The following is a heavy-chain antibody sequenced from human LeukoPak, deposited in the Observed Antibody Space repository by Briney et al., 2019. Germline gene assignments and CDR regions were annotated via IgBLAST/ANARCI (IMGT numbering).Heavy chain of an antibody. V-gene: IGHV3-9*01. J-gene: IGHJ4*02. CDR3: AKDISFGDPIAAAGTGFDY. CDR1: GFTFDDYA. CDR2: ISWNSGSI. D-gene: IGHD6-13*01. Sequence: RTGGSLRLSCAASGFTFDDYAMHWVRQAPGKGLEWVSGISWNSGSIGYADSVKGRFTISRDNAKNSLYLQMNSLRAEDTALYYCAKDISFGDPIAAAGTGFDYWGQGTLVTVSS.